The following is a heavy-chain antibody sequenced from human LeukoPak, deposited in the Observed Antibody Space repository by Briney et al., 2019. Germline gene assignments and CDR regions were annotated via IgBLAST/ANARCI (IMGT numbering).Heavy chain of an antibody. V-gene: IGHV4-34*01. J-gene: IGHJ4*02. CDR3: ARAVGARVPFDY. CDR2: INHSGST. Sequence: SETLSLTCAVYGGSFSGYYWSWIRQPPGKGLEWIGEINHSGSTNYNPSLKSRVTISVDTSNNQFSLKLSSVTAADTAVYYCARAVGARVPFDYWGQGTLATISS. CDR1: GGSFSGYY. D-gene: IGHD1-26*01.